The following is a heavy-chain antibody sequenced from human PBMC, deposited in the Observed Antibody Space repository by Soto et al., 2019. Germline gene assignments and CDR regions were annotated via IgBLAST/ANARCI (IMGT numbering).Heavy chain of an antibody. CDR1: GFTFNTYG. V-gene: IGHV3-33*08. CDR2: IWYDGSNK. Sequence: QVQLVESGGGVVQPGGSLRLSCTTSGFTFNTYGMHWVRQAPGKGLEWVAIIWYDGSNKYYADSVKGRFTISRDNSKTTLYLQTNSLRAEDTALYYCARADCTGAYCYSWPFNYGVDVWGQGTTVTVSS. CDR3: ARADCTGAYCYSWPFNYGVDV. J-gene: IGHJ6*02. D-gene: IGHD2-15*01.